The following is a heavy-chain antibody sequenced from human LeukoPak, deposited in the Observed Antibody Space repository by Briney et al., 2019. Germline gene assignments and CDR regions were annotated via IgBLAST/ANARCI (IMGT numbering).Heavy chain of an antibody. Sequence: PSETLSLTCSVSGVSVTSGTYHWAWIRQAPEKGLEWIGSVYFDGSTHYNPSLQSRLAISVDTSKNQFSLRLSSVTAADTAVYYCARDHYYDGRGRFDPWGQGTLVTVSS. J-gene: IGHJ5*02. CDR3: ARDHYYDGRGRFDP. CDR1: GVSVTSGTYH. D-gene: IGHD3-16*01. CDR2: VYFDGST. V-gene: IGHV4-39*07.